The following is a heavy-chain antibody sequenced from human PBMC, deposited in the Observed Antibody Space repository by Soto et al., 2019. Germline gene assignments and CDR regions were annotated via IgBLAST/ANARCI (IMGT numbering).Heavy chain of an antibody. Sequence: PSATLSLTCTVSGGSITNYYWAWIRQPPGKGLEWIGDIYHSRSAQYNSSLRSRVTISEDTSKNQVSLEVRLVSAADTAVYYCARIPVDTYMTYWFDPWGQGTLVTVSS. CDR1: GGSITNYY. D-gene: IGHD5-18*01. V-gene: IGHV4-59*01. CDR2: IYHSRSA. J-gene: IGHJ5*01. CDR3: ARIPVDTYMTYWFDP.